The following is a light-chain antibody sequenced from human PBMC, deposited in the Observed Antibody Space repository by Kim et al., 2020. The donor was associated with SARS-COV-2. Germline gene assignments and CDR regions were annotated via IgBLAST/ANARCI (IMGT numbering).Light chain of an antibody. V-gene: IGLV2-14*04. Sequence: GPSVTISCTGTRSDVGGYNYVSWYQQHPGKAPKLMIYDVNERPSGVSNRFSGSKSGNTASLTISGLQAKDEADYYCSSYTSTNTFVFGTGTKVTVL. J-gene: IGLJ1*01. CDR1: RSDVGGYNY. CDR3: SSYTSTNTFV. CDR2: DVN.